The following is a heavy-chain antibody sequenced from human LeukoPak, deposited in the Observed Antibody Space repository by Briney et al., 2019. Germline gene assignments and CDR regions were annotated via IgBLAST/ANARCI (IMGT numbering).Heavy chain of an antibody. CDR2: INPRGGST. V-gene: IGHV1-46*01. CDR3: ARVGTEAATADY. J-gene: IGHJ4*02. Sequence: ASVKVSCKASGYTFTGYYMHWVRQAPGQGLEWMGWINPRGGSTDYAQKFQGRVTMTSDTSTSTVYMELNSLRSEDTAVYFCARVGTEAATADYWGQGTLVTVSS. CDR1: GYTFTGYY. D-gene: IGHD1-1*01.